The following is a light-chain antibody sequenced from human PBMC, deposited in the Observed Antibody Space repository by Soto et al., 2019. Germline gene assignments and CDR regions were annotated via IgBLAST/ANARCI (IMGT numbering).Light chain of an antibody. CDR1: QSVSNDF. CDR2: GAS. V-gene: IGKV3-20*01. J-gene: IGKJ1*01. CDR3: QQYGSSPPRT. Sequence: GSLSLSPGERATLSCRASQSVSNDFLAWYQQKPGQAPRLLIYGASTRATDVPDRFSGSGSGADFTLSISRLEPEDFAVYYCQQYGSSPPRTFGQGTKV.